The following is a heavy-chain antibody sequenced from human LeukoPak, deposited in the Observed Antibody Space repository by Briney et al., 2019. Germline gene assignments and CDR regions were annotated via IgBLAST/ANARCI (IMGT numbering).Heavy chain of an antibody. V-gene: IGHV3-21*01. J-gene: IGHJ4*02. CDR1: GFTFSSYH. CDR2: ISTSRNYI. CDR3: ARRATTERGHSYGLDY. Sequence: PGGSLRLSCVVSGFTFSSYHMNWVRQAPGKGLEWVSSISTSRNYIYYADSVTGRFTISRDNAKNSLYLQMNSLRAEDTAVYYCARRATTERGHSYGLDYWGQGTLATVSS. D-gene: IGHD5-18*01.